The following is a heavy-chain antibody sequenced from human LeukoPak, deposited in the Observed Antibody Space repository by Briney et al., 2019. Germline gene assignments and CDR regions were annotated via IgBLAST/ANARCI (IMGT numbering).Heavy chain of an antibody. J-gene: IGHJ3*02. CDR3: ARYPLPVVPAAMNAFDI. V-gene: IGHV1-46*01. D-gene: IGHD2-2*01. CDR2: IKPSGGSK. Sequence: ASVKVSCKASGYTSTSYYMRWVRQAPGEGLEWMGIIKPSGGSKSYAQKFQGRVTMTRDTSTSTVYMELSSLRAEDTAVYYGARYPLPVVPAAMNAFDIWGQGTMVTVSS. CDR1: GYTSTSYY.